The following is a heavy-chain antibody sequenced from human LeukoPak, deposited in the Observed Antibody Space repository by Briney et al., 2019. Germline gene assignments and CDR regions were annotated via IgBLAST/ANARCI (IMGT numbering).Heavy chain of an antibody. Sequence: GGSLRLSCAASGFTFSSYWMHWVRQAPGKGLVWVSCINSNGSTTTYADSVKGRFTISRDNAKNTLYLQMNSLRAEDTAVYYCARERKVVPAAIRAENWFDPWGQGTLVTVSS. J-gene: IGHJ5*02. CDR1: GFTFSSYW. D-gene: IGHD2-2*02. CDR3: ARERKVVPAAIRAENWFDP. CDR2: INSNGSTT. V-gene: IGHV3-74*01.